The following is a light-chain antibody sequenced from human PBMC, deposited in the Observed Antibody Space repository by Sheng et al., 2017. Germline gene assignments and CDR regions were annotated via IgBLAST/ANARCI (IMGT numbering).Light chain of an antibody. CDR1: QNINNY. CDR3: QQAYSIPPLT. J-gene: IGKJ4*01. V-gene: IGKV1-39*01. Sequence: IQMTQSPSSLSASIGDSVTITCRPSQNINNYLNWFQQKPGKAPKLLISATSKLQSGVPSRFTGSASGTDFTLTINNLQSEDFAIYYCQQAYSIPPLTFGGGTRVEIK. CDR2: ATS.